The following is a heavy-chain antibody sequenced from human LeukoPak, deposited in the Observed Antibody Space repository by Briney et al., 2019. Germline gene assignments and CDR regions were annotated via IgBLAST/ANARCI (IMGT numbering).Heavy chain of an antibody. D-gene: IGHD3-22*01. CDR2: ISSSGSTI. J-gene: IGHJ5*02. Sequence: KAGGSLRLSCAASGFTFSDYYMSWIRQAPGKGLEWVSYISSSGSTIYYADSVKGRFTISRDNAKNTLYLQMIALRAEDTAVYYCVVITPPDWFDPWGQGTLVTVSS. CDR1: GFTFSDYY. V-gene: IGHV3-11*01. CDR3: VVITPPDWFDP.